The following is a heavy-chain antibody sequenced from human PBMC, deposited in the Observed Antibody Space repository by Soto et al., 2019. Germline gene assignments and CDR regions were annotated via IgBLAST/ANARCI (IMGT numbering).Heavy chain of an antibody. J-gene: IGHJ6*03. CDR1: GGSFSGYY. CDR2: INHSGST. CDR3: ARGTREDIVVVVADDYYYYYMDV. V-gene: IGHV4-34*01. Sequence: SETLSLTCAVYGGSFSGYYWSWIRQPPGKGLEWIGEINHSGSTNYNPSLKSRVTISVDTSKNQFSLKLSSVTAADTAVYYCARGTREDIVVVVADDYYYYYMDVWGKGTTVTVSS. D-gene: IGHD2-15*01.